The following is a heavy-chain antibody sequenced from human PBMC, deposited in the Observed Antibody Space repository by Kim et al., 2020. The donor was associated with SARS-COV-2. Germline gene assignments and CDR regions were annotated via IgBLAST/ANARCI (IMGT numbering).Heavy chain of an antibody. CDR2: IYHSGTT. V-gene: IGHV4-4*02. J-gene: IGHJ5*02. Sequence: SETLSLTCAVSGVSIRQNWWSWVRQSPGKGLEWIGDIYHSGTTNYNPSLKSRITMSVDTSKNQFSLQLISMTLADTAMYYCARRGSIGLTAVDWFDPWGQGTLVAVSS. CDR3: ARRGSIGLTAVDWFDP. CDR1: GVSIRQNW. D-gene: IGHD6-25*01.